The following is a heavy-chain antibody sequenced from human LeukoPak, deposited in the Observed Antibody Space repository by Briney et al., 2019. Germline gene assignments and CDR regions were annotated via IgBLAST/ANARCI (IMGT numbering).Heavy chain of an antibody. J-gene: IGHJ3*02. D-gene: IGHD2-21*02. CDR2: ISYDGSNK. V-gene: IGHV3-30-3*01. Sequence: PGRSLRLSCAASGFTFSSYAMHWVRQAPGKGLEWVAVISYDGSNKYYADSVKGRFTISRDNSKNTLYLQMNSLRVEDTAVYYCARVCGGDCYTYDAFDIWGQGTMVTVSS. CDR3: ARVCGGDCYTYDAFDI. CDR1: GFTFSSYA.